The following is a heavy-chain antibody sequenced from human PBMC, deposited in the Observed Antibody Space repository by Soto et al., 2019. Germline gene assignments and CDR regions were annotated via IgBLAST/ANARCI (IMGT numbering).Heavy chain of an antibody. J-gene: IGHJ6*02. Sequence: GESLKISCKGSGYSFTSYWISWVRQMPGKGLEWMGRIDPSDSYTNYSPSFQGHVTISADKSTSTAYLQWSSLKASDTAMYYCARQGPAASYYYYGMDVWGQGTTVTVSS. V-gene: IGHV5-10-1*01. CDR2: IDPSDSYT. CDR3: ARQGPAASYYYYGMDV. CDR1: GYSFTSYW. D-gene: IGHD2-2*01.